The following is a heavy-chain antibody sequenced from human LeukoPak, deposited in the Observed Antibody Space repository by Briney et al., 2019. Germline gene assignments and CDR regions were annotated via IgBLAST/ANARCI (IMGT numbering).Heavy chain of an antibody. CDR2: MNPNSGNT. D-gene: IGHD6-13*01. V-gene: IGHV1-8*02. CDR3: ARGRKRYVGIAAADFDY. Sequence: ASVKVSCKASGYTFTGYYMHWVRQATGQGLEWMGWMNPNSGNTGYAQKFQGRVTMTRNTSISTAYMELSSLRSEDTAVYYCARGRKRYVGIAAADFDYWGQGTLVTVSS. CDR1: GYTFTGYY. J-gene: IGHJ4*02.